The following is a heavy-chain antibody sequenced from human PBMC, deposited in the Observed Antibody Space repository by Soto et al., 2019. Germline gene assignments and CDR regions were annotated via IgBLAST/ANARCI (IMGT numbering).Heavy chain of an antibody. J-gene: IGHJ6*02. V-gene: IGHV5-10-1*01. CDR3: ARHRGPGIAAAGITGIYYYYGMDV. D-gene: IGHD6-13*01. CDR2: IDPSDSYT. CDR1: GGTFSSYA. Sequence: KVSCKASGGTFSSYAMSWVRQAPGQGLEWMGRIDPSDSYTNYSPSFQGHVTISADKSISTAYLQWSSLKASDTAMYYCARHRGPGIAAAGITGIYYYYGMDVWGQGTTVTVS.